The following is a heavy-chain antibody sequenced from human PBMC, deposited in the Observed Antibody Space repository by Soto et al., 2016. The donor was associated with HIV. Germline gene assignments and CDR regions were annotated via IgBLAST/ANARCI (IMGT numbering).Heavy chain of an antibody. CDR1: GYTFNSYA. V-gene: IGHV1-18*01. CDR2: IDTYNRNT. Sequence: QVQLVQSGAEVKKPGASLRISCKASGYTFNSYAISWVRQAPGQGLEWMGTIDTYNRNTNYPQKLQGRVTMTTDTSTNTVYLDLLSLTSDDTAVYYCARAGTASDIVVVPHYMDVWGKGATVTVSS. CDR3: ARAGTASDIVVVPHYMDV. J-gene: IGHJ6*03. D-gene: IGHD2-2*01.